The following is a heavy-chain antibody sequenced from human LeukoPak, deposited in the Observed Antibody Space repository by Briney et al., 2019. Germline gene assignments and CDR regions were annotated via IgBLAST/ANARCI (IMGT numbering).Heavy chain of an antibody. CDR2: IKQDGSEK. Sequence: GGSLRLSCTASGFTFSSYWMSWVRQAPGKGLEWVANIKQDGSEKYYVDSVKGRFTISRDNAKNSPYLQMNSLRAEDTAVYYCARAGPSIAATFDYWGQGTLVTVSS. CDR1: GFTFSSYW. V-gene: IGHV3-7*01. CDR3: ARAGPSIAATFDY. D-gene: IGHD6-13*01. J-gene: IGHJ4*02.